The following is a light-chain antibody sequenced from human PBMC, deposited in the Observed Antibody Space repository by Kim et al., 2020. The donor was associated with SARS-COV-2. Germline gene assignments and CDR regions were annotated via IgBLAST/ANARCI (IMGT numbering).Light chain of an antibody. V-gene: IGLV4-69*01. CDR2: VNSDGSH. CDR1: NGHYNYA. Sequence: APVQLTWTLGNGHYNYAIDWDQQQPGKGPRYLMKVNSDGSHSKGDGIPDRFSGSSSGAERYLTISSLQSDDEADYYCQTWGPGIRVFGGGTKVTVL. J-gene: IGLJ3*02. CDR3: QTWGPGIRV.